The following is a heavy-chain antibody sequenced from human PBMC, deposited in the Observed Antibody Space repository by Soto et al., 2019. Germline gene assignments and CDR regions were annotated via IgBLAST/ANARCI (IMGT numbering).Heavy chain of an antibody. CDR2: IKSKTDGGTT. CDR3: TPNPDDYGDYAGVAFDY. V-gene: IGHV3-15*07. J-gene: IGHJ4*02. CDR1: GFTFSNAW. Sequence: GGSLRLSCAASGFTFSNAWMNWVRQAPGKGLEWVGRIKSKTDGGTTDYAAPVKGRFTISRDDSKNTLYLQMNSLKTEDTAVYYCTPNPDDYGDYAGVAFDYWGQGTLVTVSS. D-gene: IGHD4-17*01.